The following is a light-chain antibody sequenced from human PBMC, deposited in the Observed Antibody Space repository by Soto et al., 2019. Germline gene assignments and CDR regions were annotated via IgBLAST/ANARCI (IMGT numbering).Light chain of an antibody. V-gene: IGLV1-40*01. Sequence: QSVLTQPPSVSGAPGQRVTISCTGSSSNIGAGYDVHWYQQLPGTAPKLLIYGNIKRPSGVPDRFSASKSGTSASLAISGLQSEDEADYYCASWDDTLQGRVFGGGTQLTVL. CDR2: GNI. CDR3: ASWDDTLQGRV. CDR1: SSNIGAGYD. J-gene: IGLJ7*01.